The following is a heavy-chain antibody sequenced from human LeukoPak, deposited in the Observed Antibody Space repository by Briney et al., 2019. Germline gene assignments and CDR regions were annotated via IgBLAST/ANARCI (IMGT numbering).Heavy chain of an antibody. CDR2: IVVGSGNT. D-gene: IGHD5-18*01. J-gene: IGHJ4*02. V-gene: IGHV1-58*01. CDR1: GFTVTSSA. CDR3: AAGRGDTAMVE. Sequence: GTSGKVSCKASGFTVTSSAVQWGRQARGQRREGIGWIVVGSGNTNYAQKFQERVTITRDMSTSTAYMELSSLRSEDTAVYYCAAGRGDTAMVEWGQGTLVTVSS.